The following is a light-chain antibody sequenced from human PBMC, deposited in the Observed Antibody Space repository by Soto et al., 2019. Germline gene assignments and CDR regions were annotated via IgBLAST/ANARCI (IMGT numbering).Light chain of an antibody. CDR1: RSDVGGYNY. V-gene: IGLV2-14*01. Sequence: QSALTQPASVSGSPGQSITISCTGTRSDVGGYNYVSWYQQHPGKAPKLMIYAVSNRPSGVSNRFSGSKSGNTASLTISGLQAEDEADYYCSSYTSSSTLEVFGGGTKLTVL. J-gene: IGLJ2*01. CDR2: AVS. CDR3: SSYTSSSTLEV.